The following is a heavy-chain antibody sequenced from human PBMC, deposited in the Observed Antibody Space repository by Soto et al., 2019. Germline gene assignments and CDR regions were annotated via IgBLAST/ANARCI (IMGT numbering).Heavy chain of an antibody. Sequence: QVQLVQSGAEVKKPGASVKVSCKASGYTFTSYDINWVRQATGQGLEWMGWMNPNSGNTGYAQKFQGRVTMTRNTSISTAYRELSSLRSGDTAVYYCARGLLRFLEGPGLGVGSDYWGQGTLVTVSS. CDR1: GYTFTSYD. V-gene: IGHV1-8*01. J-gene: IGHJ4*02. CDR3: ARGLLRFLEGPGLGVGSDY. CDR2: MNPNSGNT. D-gene: IGHD3-3*01.